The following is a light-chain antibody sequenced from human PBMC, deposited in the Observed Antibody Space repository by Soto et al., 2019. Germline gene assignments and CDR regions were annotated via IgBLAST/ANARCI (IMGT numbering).Light chain of an antibody. V-gene: IGKV1-5*01. CDR2: DAS. J-gene: IGKJ1*01. Sequence: DIKRIQTPNALSASIGERVTITCRASQSISNWLAWYQQTPGKAPKLLIYDASSLESGVPSRFSGSGSGTEFTLTISCLKPDDFAPYCCQQYQCYSRTFSHGSKVDI. CDR1: QSISNW. CDR3: QQYQCYSRT.